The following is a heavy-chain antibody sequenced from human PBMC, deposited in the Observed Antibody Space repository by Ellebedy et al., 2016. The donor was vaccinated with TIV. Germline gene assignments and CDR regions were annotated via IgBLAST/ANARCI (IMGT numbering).Heavy chain of an antibody. D-gene: IGHD3-10*01. CDR1: RFTFSNYV. CDR3: VKGWASTGELGEKAA. Sequence: GESLKISCAASRFTFSNYVMRWVRQAPGKGLEWVSSISDTDGRTYYADSVQGRFTISRDNSANTLYLQMNSLRAEDTATYYCVKGWASTGELGEKAAWGQGILVIVSS. J-gene: IGHJ5*02. CDR2: ISDTDGRT. V-gene: IGHV3-23*01.